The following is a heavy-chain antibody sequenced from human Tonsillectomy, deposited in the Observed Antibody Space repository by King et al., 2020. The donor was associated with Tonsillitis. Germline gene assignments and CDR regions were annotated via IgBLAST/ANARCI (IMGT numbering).Heavy chain of an antibody. Sequence: QLQLQESGPGLVKPSETLSLTCTVSGGSISSGGYYWGWIRQPPGKGLEWIGTIYYSGSTYYNPSLKSRVPISADTSENQFSLRLSSVTAADTAVYYCVGYGSSWPYFDYWGRGSLVTVSS. J-gene: IGHJ4*02. CDR1: GGSISSGGYY. CDR2: IYYSGST. V-gene: IGHV4-39*01. D-gene: IGHD6-13*01. CDR3: VGYGSSWPYFDY.